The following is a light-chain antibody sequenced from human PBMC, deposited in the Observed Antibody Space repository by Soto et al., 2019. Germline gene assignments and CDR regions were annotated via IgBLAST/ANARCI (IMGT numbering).Light chain of an antibody. Sequence: EIVMTQSPATLSVSPGERATLSCRASQSIRTNLAWYQHKAGQAPSLLIYEASTRATGIPARFSGSGSGTEFTLTISSLQSEDFAIYYCQQYDNWPFTFGQGTKLEI. CDR1: QSIRTN. CDR2: EAS. CDR3: QQYDNWPFT. V-gene: IGKV3-15*01. J-gene: IGKJ2*01.